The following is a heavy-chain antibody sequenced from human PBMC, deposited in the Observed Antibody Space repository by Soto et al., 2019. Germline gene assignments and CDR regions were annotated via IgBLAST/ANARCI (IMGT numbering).Heavy chain of an antibody. CDR2: IYYSGST. CDR3: ASTTAVSNTLRSRYFFDY. J-gene: IGHJ4*02. V-gene: IGHV4-61*01. D-gene: IGHD4-17*01. CDR1: GGSVSSGSYY. Sequence: PSGTLSVPCTVSGGSVSSGSYYLSWIRQRPGKGLEWIGYIYYSGSTNYNPSLKSRVTISVDTSKNQFSLKLSSVTAADTAVYYCASTTAVSNTLRSRYFFDYWGQGILVTVSS.